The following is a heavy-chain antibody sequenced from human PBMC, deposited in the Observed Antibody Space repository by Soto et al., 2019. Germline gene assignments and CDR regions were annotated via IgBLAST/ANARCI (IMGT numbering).Heavy chain of an antibody. CDR2: IIPIFGTA. Sequence: QVQLVQSGAEVKKPGSSVKVSCKASGGTFSSYAISWVRQAPGQGLEWMGGIIPIFGTANYAQKVQGRVTITADQSTTRAYKELSSLRAEDTAVYYCARENTLLEVETILGLVTKDYGMDVGGQGTKVTVSS. CDR1: GGTFSSYA. CDR3: ARENTLLEVETILGLVTKDYGMDV. J-gene: IGHJ6*02. D-gene: IGHD3-3*01. V-gene: IGHV1-69*01.